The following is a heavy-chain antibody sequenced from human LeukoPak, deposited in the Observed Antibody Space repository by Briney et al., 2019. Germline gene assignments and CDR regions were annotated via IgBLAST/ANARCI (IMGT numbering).Heavy chain of an antibody. CDR1: GFTFDDYG. CDR2: ISWNSGNI. Sequence: GGSLRLSCAASGFTFDDYGMHWVRQPPGKGLEWVSGISWNSGNIGYADSVKGRFTISRDNAKNSLYLQMDILKPEDTAFYYCAKVDGYNSGWYDSWGQGALVTVSS. V-gene: IGHV3-9*01. J-gene: IGHJ5*01. CDR3: AKVDGYNSGWYDS. D-gene: IGHD6-19*01.